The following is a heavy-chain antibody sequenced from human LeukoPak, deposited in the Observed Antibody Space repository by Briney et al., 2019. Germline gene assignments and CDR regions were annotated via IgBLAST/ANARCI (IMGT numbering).Heavy chain of an antibody. J-gene: IGHJ4*02. D-gene: IGHD2-2*01. CDR3: TTDVESAGYCSSTRCRFDY. CDR2: IKSKTDGGTT. Sequence: PGGSLRLSCAASGFTFSNAWMSWVRQAPGKGLEWVGLIKSKTDGGTTDYAAPVKGRFTISRDDSKNTLYLQMNSLKTEDTAVYYCTTDVESAGYCSSTRCRFDYWGQGTLVTVSS. CDR1: GFTFSNAW. V-gene: IGHV3-15*01.